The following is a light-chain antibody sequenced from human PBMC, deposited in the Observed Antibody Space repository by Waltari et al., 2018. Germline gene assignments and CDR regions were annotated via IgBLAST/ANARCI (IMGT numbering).Light chain of an antibody. CDR3: QQYHAVST. V-gene: IGKV1-5*03. J-gene: IGKJ4*01. CDR2: KAS. Sequence: DIQMTQSPSTLSASVGDRVTITCRASQSISIWLAWYQQKPGEAPELLISKASSLESGVPSRCSGSGIGTEFTLTISSLQPDDFATYYCQQYHAVSTFGGGTKVEIK. CDR1: QSISIW.